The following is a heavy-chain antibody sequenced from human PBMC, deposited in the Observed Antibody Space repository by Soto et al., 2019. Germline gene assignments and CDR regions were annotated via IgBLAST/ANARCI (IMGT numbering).Heavy chain of an antibody. CDR1: GGSISSSSYF. CDR3: AGLVGYSGYGLGLGSFDM. CDR2: IYYSGST. J-gene: IGHJ3*02. Sequence: QLQLQESGPGLVMPSETLSLTCTVSGGSISSSSYFWGWIRQPPGKGLEWIGNIYYSGSTYYNPSQKSRVTISVDTSKNQFSLKLSSVTAADTAVYYCAGLVGYSGYGLGLGSFDMWGRGTMVTASS. V-gene: IGHV4-39*01. D-gene: IGHD5-12*01.